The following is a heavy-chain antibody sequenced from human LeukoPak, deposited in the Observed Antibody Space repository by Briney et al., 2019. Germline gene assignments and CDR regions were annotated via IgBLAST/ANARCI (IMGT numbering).Heavy chain of an antibody. CDR2: MNPNSGNT. J-gene: IGHJ4*02. Sequence: ASVKVSCKASGYTFTSYDINWVRQATGQGLEWMGWMNPNSGNTGYAQKFQGRVTMTRNTSISTAYMELSSLRSEDTAVYYCARRNGGDYDFDYWGQGTLVTVSS. V-gene: IGHV1-8*01. CDR1: GYTFTSYD. D-gene: IGHD4-17*01. CDR3: ARRNGGDYDFDY.